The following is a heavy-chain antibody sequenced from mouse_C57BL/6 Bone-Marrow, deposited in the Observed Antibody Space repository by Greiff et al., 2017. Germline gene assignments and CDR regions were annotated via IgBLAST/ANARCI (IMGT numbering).Heavy chain of an antibody. CDR2: LHPHSGST. Sequence: QVPLQPPGAELVKPGASVKLSCKASGYTFTSYWMHWVQQSPGQGLEWLGMLHPHSGSTNYNEKFKSKAPLTVDKSSSTAYLQLSSLTSEDSAVYYYARSSDYYGLSGDYWGQGTSVTVSS. D-gene: IGHD1-1*01. CDR1: GYTFTSYW. CDR3: ARSSDYYGLSGDY. V-gene: IGHV1-64*01. J-gene: IGHJ4*01.